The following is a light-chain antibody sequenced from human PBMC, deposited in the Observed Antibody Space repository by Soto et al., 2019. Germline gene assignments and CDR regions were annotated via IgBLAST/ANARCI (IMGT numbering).Light chain of an antibody. J-gene: IGKJ4*01. CDR3: QQRTSWPLT. V-gene: IGKV3-11*01. CDR1: QSVRSY. Sequence: EIVLTQSPATLSLSPGERATLSCRASQSVRSYLAWYQQKPGQAPRLLIYDASNRATGIPARFSGSGSGADFTLTISSLEAEDFSVDHCQQRTSWPLTFGGGTKVEIK. CDR2: DAS.